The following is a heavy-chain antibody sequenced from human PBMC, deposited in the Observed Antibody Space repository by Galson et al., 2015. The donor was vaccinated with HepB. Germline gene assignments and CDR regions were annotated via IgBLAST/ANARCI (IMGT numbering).Heavy chain of an antibody. CDR2: IIPILGIA. CDR3: ARGTFSGSYFYYMDV. J-gene: IGHJ6*03. Sequence: QSGAEVKKPGASVKVSCKASGGTFSSYTISWVRQAPGQGLEWMGRIIPILGIANYAQKFQGRVTITADESTSTAYMELSSLRSEDTAVYYCARGTFSGSYFYYMDVWGKGTTVTVSS. V-gene: IGHV1-69*04. CDR1: GGTFSSYT. D-gene: IGHD1-26*01.